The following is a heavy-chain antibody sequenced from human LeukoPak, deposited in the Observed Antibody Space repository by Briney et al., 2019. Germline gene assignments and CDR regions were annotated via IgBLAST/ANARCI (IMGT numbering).Heavy chain of an antibody. CDR1: GYTFTGYY. Sequence: ASVKVSCKASGYTFTGYYMHWVRQAPGQGLEWMGWINPNSGGTNYAQKFQGRVTMTRDTSISTAYMELSRLRSNDTAVYYCASSYDSSSFPDYWGQGTLVTVSS. CDR2: INPNSGGT. D-gene: IGHD3-22*01. CDR3: ASSYDSSSFPDY. V-gene: IGHV1-2*02. J-gene: IGHJ4*02.